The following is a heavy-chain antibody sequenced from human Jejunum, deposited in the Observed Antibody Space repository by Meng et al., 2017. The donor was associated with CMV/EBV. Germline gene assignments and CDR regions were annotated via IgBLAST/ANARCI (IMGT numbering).Heavy chain of an antibody. V-gene: IGHV1-69*10. CDR3: ARVPQQLVRGYLDS. D-gene: IGHD6-13*01. J-gene: IGHJ4*02. CDR2: IIPILNIV. Sequence: GGTFSNYAINWVRQAPGHGLEWMGGIIPILNIVTYAQNFRGRVTITADKSTATAYLELSSLKSEDTAVYYCARVPQQLVRGYLDSWGQGSLVTVSS. CDR1: GGTFSNYA.